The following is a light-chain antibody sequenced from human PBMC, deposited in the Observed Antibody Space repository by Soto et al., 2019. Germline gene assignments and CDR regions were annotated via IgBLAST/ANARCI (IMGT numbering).Light chain of an antibody. J-gene: IGLJ2*01. Sequence: QPVLTQSPSASASLGASVKLTCTLSSGHSNYAIAWHQQQPEKGPRYLMKLNSDGSHSKGDGIPDRFSGYSSGAERYLTISSLQSEDEADYYCQTWGTGIQVFGGGTKLTVL. V-gene: IGLV4-69*01. CDR2: LNSDGSH. CDR3: QTWGTGIQV. CDR1: SGHSNYA.